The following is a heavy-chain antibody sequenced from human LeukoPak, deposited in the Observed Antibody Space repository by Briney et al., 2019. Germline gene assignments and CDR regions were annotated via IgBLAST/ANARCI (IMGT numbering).Heavy chain of an antibody. CDR1: GYTFTSYD. D-gene: IGHD3-10*01. CDR2: MNPNSGNT. J-gene: IGHJ5*02. Sequence: ASVKVSCKASGYTFTSYDINWVRQATGQGLEWMGWMNPNSGNTGYAQKFQGRVTMTRNTSISTAYMELSSLRSEDTAVYYCARGYKPYGSGTLPHWFDPWGQGTLVTVSS. V-gene: IGHV1-8*01. CDR3: ARGYKPYGSGTLPHWFDP.